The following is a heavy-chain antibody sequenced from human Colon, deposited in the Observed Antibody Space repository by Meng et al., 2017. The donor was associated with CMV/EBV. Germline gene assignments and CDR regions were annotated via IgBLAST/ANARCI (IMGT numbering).Heavy chain of an antibody. CDR3: ARLDRGFSHGYGVFDS. CDR1: GGSTNSFY. J-gene: IGHJ4*02. CDR2: FSSSGST. D-gene: IGHD5-18*01. Sequence: SETLSLTCSVSGGSTNSFYLTWIRQPPGKGLEWIGHFSSSGSTEYNPSLKSRVIISGDTATNQFSLTLSYVTSADTAVYYCARLDRGFSHGYGVFDSWGQGTLVTVSS. V-gene: IGHV4-59*01.